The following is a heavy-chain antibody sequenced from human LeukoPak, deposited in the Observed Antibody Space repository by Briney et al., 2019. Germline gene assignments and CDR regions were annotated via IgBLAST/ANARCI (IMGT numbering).Heavy chain of an antibody. CDR1: GGSISSYY. V-gene: IGHV4-59*05. CDR3: ARITDRTIFGEIMHGFDI. D-gene: IGHD3-3*01. J-gene: IGHJ3*02. CDR2: IYYSGST. Sequence: PSETLSLTCTVSGGSISSYYWSWIRQPPGKGLEWIGSIYYSGSTYYNPSLKSRVTISVDTSKNQFSLKLSSVTAADTAVYYCARITDRTIFGEIMHGFDIWGQGTPVTVSS.